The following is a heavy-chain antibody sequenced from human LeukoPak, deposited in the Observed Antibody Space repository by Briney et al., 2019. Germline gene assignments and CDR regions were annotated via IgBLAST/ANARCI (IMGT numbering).Heavy chain of an antibody. Sequence: GGSLRLSCAASGFNVSSNYMSWVRQAPGKGLEWVSATSGSGGSTYYADSVKGRFTISRDNSKNTLYLQMNSLRAEDTAVYYCAKRVADYYFDYWGQGTLVTVSS. J-gene: IGHJ4*02. D-gene: IGHD3-3*01. V-gene: IGHV3-23*01. CDR1: GFNVSSNY. CDR3: AKRVADYYFDY. CDR2: TSGSGGST.